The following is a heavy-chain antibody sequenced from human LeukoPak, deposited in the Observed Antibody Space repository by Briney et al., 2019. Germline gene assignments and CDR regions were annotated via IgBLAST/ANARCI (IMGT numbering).Heavy chain of an antibody. D-gene: IGHD6-13*01. CDR1: GFTFSQAW. J-gene: IGHJ4*02. V-gene: IGHV3-74*01. Sequence: PGGSLRLSCAASGFTFSQAWMHWVRQAPGKGLVWVSLIKSDGSSTDYADSVKGRFTISRDNAKNMLYLQMNSLRAEDTAVYYCARDKGYTPDYWGQGTLVTVPS. CDR2: IKSDGSST. CDR3: ARDKGYTPDY.